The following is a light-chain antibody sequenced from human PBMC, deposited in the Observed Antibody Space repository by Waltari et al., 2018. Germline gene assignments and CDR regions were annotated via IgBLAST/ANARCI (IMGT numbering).Light chain of an antibody. CDR1: QDVQKY. Sequence: DIRLTQSPSHLSASVGDRVTITCRASQDVQKYLNWYQQKPGKAPKLLIYAGSSLQSGVPSRFSGSGFETDFTLTITSLQPEDFGSYYCQQSYSPPPITFGQGTRLEIK. V-gene: IGKV1-39*01. J-gene: IGKJ5*01. CDR3: QQSYSPPPIT. CDR2: AGS.